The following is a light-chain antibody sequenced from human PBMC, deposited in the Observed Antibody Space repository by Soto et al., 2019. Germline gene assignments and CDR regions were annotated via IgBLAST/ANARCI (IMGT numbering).Light chain of an antibody. CDR1: QAIHSY. CDR2: ATS. J-gene: IGKJ3*01. V-gene: IGKV1-39*01. Sequence: DIQMTQSPSSLSASVGVRVTITCRASQAIHSYLNWYQQKPGKAPNLLIFATSTLQSGVPSRFSGSGSGTDFTLTISSLQPEDFATYYCQQRETFGPGTKVDIK. CDR3: QQRET.